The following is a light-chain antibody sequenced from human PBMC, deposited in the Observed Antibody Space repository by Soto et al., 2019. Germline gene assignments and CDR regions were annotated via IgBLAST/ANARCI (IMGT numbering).Light chain of an antibody. J-gene: IGLJ2*01. Sequence: QSALTQPASVSGAPGQRVTISCSGSTSNIGAGFDVHWYQQFPGAAPKLLIYSDISRPSGVSSRFSASKSGSSASLTIAGFQTEDEAEYYCQSYDTGVSGSVFGGGTKVTVL. CDR1: TSNIGAGFD. V-gene: IGLV1-40*01. CDR3: QSYDTGVSGSV. CDR2: SDI.